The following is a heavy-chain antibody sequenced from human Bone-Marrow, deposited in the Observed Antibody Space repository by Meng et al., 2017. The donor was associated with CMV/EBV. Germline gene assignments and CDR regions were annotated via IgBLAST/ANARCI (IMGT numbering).Heavy chain of an antibody. CDR3: ARDRRQCLAPGAFVAFNS. CDR2: ISYDGSNK. Sequence: GESLKISCAASGFTFSSYAMHWVRQAPGKGLEWVAVISYDGSNKYYADSVKGRFTISRDNAKNSLYLLMTSLRAEDTAVYFSARDRRQCLAPGAFVAFNSCGQGMMVAVSS. CDR1: GFTFSSYA. V-gene: IGHV3-30*04. D-gene: IGHD6-19*01. J-gene: IGHJ3*02.